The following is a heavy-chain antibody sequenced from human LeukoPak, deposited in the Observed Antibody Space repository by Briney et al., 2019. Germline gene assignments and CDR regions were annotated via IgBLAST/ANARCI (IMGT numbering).Heavy chain of an antibody. CDR1: GGSFSGYY. V-gene: IGHV4-34*01. J-gene: IGHJ6*02. D-gene: IGHD2-15*01. Sequence: SETLSLTCAVYGGSFSGYYWSWIRQPPGKGLEWIGEINHSGSTNYNPSLKSRVTMSVDTSKNQFSLKLSSVTAADTAVYYCARDRKYCSGGSCYSVGMDVWGQGTTVTVSS. CDR3: ARDRKYCSGGSCYSVGMDV. CDR2: INHSGST.